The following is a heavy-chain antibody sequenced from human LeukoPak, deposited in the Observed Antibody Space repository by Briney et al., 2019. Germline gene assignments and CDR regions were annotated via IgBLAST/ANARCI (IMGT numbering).Heavy chain of an antibody. J-gene: IGHJ4*02. CDR2: IYPGDSDT. D-gene: IGHD6-19*01. V-gene: IGHV5-51*01. Sequence: GESLKISCEGSGYTFTSYWIAWVRQMPGKGLEWMGIIYPGDSDTRYSPSFQGQVTISADKSISTAYLQWSSLKASDTAIYYCARHISGWYLDSWGRGTLVTVSS. CDR1: GYTFTSYW. CDR3: ARHISGWYLDS.